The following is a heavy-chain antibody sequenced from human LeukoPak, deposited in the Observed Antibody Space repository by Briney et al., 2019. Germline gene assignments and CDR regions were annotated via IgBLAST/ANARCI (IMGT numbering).Heavy chain of an antibody. D-gene: IGHD5-12*01. CDR2: IYYSGST. Sequence: SETLPLTCTVSGGSISSSSYYWGWIRQPPGKGLEWIGSIYYSGSTHYNPSLKSRVTISVDTSKNQFSLKLSSVTAADTAVYYCASPYSGYDFGYWGQGTLVTVSS. CDR1: GGSISSSSYY. J-gene: IGHJ4*02. CDR3: ASPYSGYDFGY. V-gene: IGHV4-39*01.